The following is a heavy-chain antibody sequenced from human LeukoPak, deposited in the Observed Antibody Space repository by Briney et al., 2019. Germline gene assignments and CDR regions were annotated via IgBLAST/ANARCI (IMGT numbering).Heavy chain of an antibody. CDR2: IYHSGDT. V-gene: IGHV4-38-2*02. CDR1: DYSASSGYY. CDR3: ARMARDSNDY. Sequence: SETLSLTCTVSDYSASSGYYWGWIRQPPGKGLEWIASIYHSGDTYYNPSLKSRVTISVDTSKNHLSLKLSSVTAADTAVYYCARMARDSNDYWGQGTLVTVSS. D-gene: IGHD5-24*01. J-gene: IGHJ4*02.